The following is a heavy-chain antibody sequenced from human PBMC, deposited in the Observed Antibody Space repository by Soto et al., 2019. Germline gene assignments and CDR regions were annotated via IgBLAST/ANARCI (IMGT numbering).Heavy chain of an antibody. CDR1: GLTFSPYA. J-gene: IGHJ6*02. V-gene: IGHV3-23*01. Sequence: EVQLLESGGGLVQPGGSLRLSCAASGLTFSPYAMNWVRQAPGNGLEWVSAISGSGGSIHYADSVKGRFTISRDNSKNTLYLQMNSLRDEDTAVYHCVKGYWKGDVWGQGTTVTVSS. D-gene: IGHD1-1*01. CDR3: VKGYWKGDV. CDR2: ISGSGGSI.